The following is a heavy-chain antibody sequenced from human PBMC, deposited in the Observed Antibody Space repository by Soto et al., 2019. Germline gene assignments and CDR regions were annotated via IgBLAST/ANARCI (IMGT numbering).Heavy chain of an antibody. CDR1: GGSMSSYY. CDR3: ARVAYSSSMYYFDY. Sequence: SETLSLTCTVSGGSMSSYYWSWIRQPPGKGLEWIGYIYYSGSTNYNPSLKSRVTISVDTSKNQFSLKLSSVTAADTAVYYCARVAYSSSMYYFDYWGQGTLVTVSS. D-gene: IGHD6-6*01. V-gene: IGHV4-59*01. CDR2: IYYSGST. J-gene: IGHJ4*02.